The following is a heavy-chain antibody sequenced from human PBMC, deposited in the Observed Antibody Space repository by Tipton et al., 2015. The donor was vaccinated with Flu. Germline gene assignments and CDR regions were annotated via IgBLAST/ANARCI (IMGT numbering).Heavy chain of an antibody. Sequence: TLSLTCTVSGGSSTNYYWSWIRQPPGKGLEWIGFVHYRENTSYNPSLKNRVTMSLDTSKNQFSLKLISVTAADTAVYYCARYGSYFEYWGQGTLVTVSS. CDR3: ARYGSYFEY. CDR1: GGSSTNYY. J-gene: IGHJ4*02. CDR2: VHYRENT. D-gene: IGHD1-26*01. V-gene: IGHV4-59*08.